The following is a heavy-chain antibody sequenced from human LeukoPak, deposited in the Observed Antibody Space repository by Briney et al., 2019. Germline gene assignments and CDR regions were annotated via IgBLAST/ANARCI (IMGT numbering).Heavy chain of an antibody. D-gene: IGHD3-22*01. CDR3: VGVGGYDSSGFLDY. Sequence: PGGSLRLSCAASGFTFSDYWIHWVRQAPGKGLVWVSRIYTDGRSTSYADSVKGRFTVSRDNSKNTLYLQMNSLSRDDTAVYYCVGVGGYDSSGFLDYWGQGTLVTVSS. V-gene: IGHV3-74*01. CDR2: IYTDGRST. J-gene: IGHJ4*02. CDR1: GFTFSDYW.